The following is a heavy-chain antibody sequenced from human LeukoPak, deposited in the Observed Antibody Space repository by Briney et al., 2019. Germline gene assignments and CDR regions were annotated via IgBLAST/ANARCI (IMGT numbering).Heavy chain of an antibody. J-gene: IGHJ4*02. D-gene: IGHD5-24*01. V-gene: IGHV3-21*01. CDR3: AKDGGLRDGPYYFDY. Sequence: GGSLRLSCAASGFTFSSYSMNWVRQAPGKGLEWVSSISSSSSYIYYADSVKGRFTISRDNAKNTLYLQMNRLTTEDSGLYYCAKDGGLRDGPYYFDYCGRGTLVTVSS. CDR2: ISSSSSYI. CDR1: GFTFSSYS.